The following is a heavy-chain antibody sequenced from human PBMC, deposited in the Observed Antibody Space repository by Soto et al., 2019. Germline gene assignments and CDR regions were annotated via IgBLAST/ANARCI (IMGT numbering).Heavy chain of an antibody. CDR2: IWYDGSNR. Sequence: QVQLVESGGGVVQPGRSLRLSCAASGFSFSTYGMHWVRQAPGKGLEWVAVIWYDGSNRYYADSVKGRFTISRDTSKNTLYLQMNSLRGEDTAVYFCARDRGGGAVVPDYWGQGTLVTVSS. V-gene: IGHV3-33*01. CDR1: GFSFSTYG. CDR3: ARDRGGGAVVPDY. J-gene: IGHJ4*02. D-gene: IGHD2-21*01.